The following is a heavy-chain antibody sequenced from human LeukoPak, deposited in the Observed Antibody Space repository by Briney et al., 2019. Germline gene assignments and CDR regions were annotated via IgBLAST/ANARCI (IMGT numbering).Heavy chain of an antibody. CDR3: TRETAFDF. Sequence: PGGSLRLSCTASGLTFSSYAMSWVRQAPGKGLEWVSGISGSGVSTYYADSVKGQFTISRDNAKNSLYLQMSSLRVEDTAVYYCTRETAFDFWGQGTAVSVSS. J-gene: IGHJ3*01. CDR2: ISGSGVST. CDR1: GLTFSSYA. V-gene: IGHV3-23*01.